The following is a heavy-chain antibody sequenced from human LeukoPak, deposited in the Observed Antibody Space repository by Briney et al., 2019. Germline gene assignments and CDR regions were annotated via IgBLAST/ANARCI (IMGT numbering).Heavy chain of an antibody. Sequence: SETLSLTCTVSGGSISSSNYYWVWTRQPPGKGLEWIGSISGAVYYSGSTHYNPSLKSRVTISVDTSKNQISLNLTSVTAADKAVYYCARGMTTVLPRGYNYMDVWGEGTTVTVSS. V-gene: IGHV4-39*07. J-gene: IGHJ6*03. CDR1: GGSISSSNYY. CDR3: ARGMTTVLPRGYNYMDV. D-gene: IGHD4-11*01. CDR2: ISGAVYYSGST.